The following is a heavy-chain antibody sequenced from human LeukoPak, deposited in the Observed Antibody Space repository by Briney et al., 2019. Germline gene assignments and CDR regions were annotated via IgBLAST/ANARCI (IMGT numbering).Heavy chain of an antibody. CDR1: GGSISSGGYS. Sequence: KTSETLSLTCAVSGGSISSGGYSWSWVRQPPGKGLEWIGSIYYSGSTYYNPSLKSRVTISVDTSKNQFSLKLSSVTAADTAVYYCASPSVGGYSSSGLWGYYYYGMDVWGQGTTVTVSS. CDR2: IYYSGST. J-gene: IGHJ6*02. D-gene: IGHD6-6*01. V-gene: IGHV4-39*01. CDR3: ASPSVGGYSSSGLWGYYYYGMDV.